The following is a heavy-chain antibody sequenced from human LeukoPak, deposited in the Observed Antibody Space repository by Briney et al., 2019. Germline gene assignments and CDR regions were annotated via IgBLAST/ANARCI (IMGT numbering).Heavy chain of an antibody. D-gene: IGHD5-12*01. CDR1: EFSVGSNY. J-gene: IGHJ4*02. CDR2: IYSGGST. CDR3: ARVGGYDQLDY. V-gene: IGHV3-53*01. Sequence: PGGSLRLSCAASEFSVGSNYMTWVRQAPGKGLEWVSLIYSGGSTYYADSVKGRFTISRDNAKNSLYLQMNSLRAEDTALYYCARVGGYDQLDYWGQGTLVTVSS.